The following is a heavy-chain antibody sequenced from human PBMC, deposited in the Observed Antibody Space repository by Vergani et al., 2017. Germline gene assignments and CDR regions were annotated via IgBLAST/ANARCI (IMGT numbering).Heavy chain of an antibody. CDR3: ARGLRFLEWLHYFDY. CDR1: GGSISSYY. D-gene: IGHD3-3*01. CDR2: IYYSGST. J-gene: IGHJ4*02. Sequence: QVQLQESGPGLVKPSETLSLTCTVSGGSISSYYWSWIRQPPGKGLEWIGYIYYSGSTNYNPSLKIRVTVSVDTSKNQFSLKLSSVTAADTAVYYCARGLRFLEWLHYFDYWGQGTLVTVSS. V-gene: IGHV4-59*01.